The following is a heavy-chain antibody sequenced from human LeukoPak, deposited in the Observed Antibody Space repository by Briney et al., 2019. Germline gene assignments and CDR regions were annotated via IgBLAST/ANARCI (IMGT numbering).Heavy chain of an antibody. V-gene: IGHV4-4*07. J-gene: IGHJ3*02. Sequence: PSETLSLTCAVYGGSFSGYYWSWIRQPAGKGLEWIGRIYTSGSTNYNPSLKSRVTMSVDTSKNQFSLKLSSVTAADTAVYYCARDRYNWNLGAFDIWGQGTMVTVSS. CDR2: IYTSGST. CDR1: GGSFSGYY. CDR3: ARDRYNWNLGAFDI. D-gene: IGHD1-7*01.